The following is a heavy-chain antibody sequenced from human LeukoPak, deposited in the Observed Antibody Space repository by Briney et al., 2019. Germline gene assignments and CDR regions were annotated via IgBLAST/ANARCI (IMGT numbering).Heavy chain of an antibody. CDR3: ARDPGGPRGYSF. Sequence: GSLRLSCTASGFTVSSNYMSWVRQAPGKGLEWVSVIYSGGGTYYADSVKGRFTISRDNSKNTLNLQMNSLRAEDTAVYYCARDPGGPRGYSFWGQGTLVTVSS. V-gene: IGHV3-53*01. CDR2: IYSGGGT. CDR1: GFTVSSNY. D-gene: IGHD5-18*01. J-gene: IGHJ4*02.